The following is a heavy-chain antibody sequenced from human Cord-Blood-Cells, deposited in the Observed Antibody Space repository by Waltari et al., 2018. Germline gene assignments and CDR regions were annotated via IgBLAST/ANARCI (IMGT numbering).Heavy chain of an antibody. V-gene: IGHV4-59*08. CDR3: ARLVEYSSSWYYFDY. CDR2: IYYSGST. Sequence: QVQLQESGPGLVKPSETLSLTCTVSGGSISSYYWSWIRQPPGKGLEWIGYIYYSGSTNYNTSLKSRVTISVDTSKNQFSLKLSSVTAADTAVYYCARLVEYSSSWYYFDYWGQGTLVTVSS. CDR1: GGSISSYY. D-gene: IGHD6-13*01. J-gene: IGHJ4*02.